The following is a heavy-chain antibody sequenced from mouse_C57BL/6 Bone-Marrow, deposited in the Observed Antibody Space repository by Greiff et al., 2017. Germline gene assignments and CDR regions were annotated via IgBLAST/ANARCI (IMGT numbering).Heavy chain of an antibody. D-gene: IGHD1-1*01. CDR3: ARDALGYYGSSYPFAY. J-gene: IGHJ3*01. CDR1: GFTFSDFY. CDR2: SRNKANDYTT. Sequence: EVMLVESGGGLVQSGRSLRLSCATSGFTFSDFYMEWVRQAPGKGLEWIAASRNKANDYTTEYSAYVKGRFIVSRDTSHSILYLQMNALRAEDSAIYYCARDALGYYGSSYPFAYWGQGTLVTVSA. V-gene: IGHV7-1*01.